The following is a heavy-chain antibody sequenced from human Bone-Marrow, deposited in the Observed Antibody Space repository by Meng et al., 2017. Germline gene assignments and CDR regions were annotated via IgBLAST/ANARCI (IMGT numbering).Heavy chain of an antibody. D-gene: IGHD2-8*02. J-gene: IGHJ4*02. CDR2: IKSKIDGGTI. CDR3: TTANTVGHFLKLGY. CDR1: GFPFSIAW. V-gene: IGHV3-15*01. Sequence: ETLSLTCAASGFPFSIAWMSWVRQAPGKGLEWVGLIKSKIDGGTIDYAAPVEGRLTISRDDSKNTLYLQISSLKTEDTGVYYCTTANTVGHFLKLGYWGQGTLVTVSS.